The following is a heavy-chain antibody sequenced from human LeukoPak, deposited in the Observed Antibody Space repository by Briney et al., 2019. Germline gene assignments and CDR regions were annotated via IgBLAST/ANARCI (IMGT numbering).Heavy chain of an antibody. CDR2: INTNTGNP. V-gene: IGHV7-4-1*02. J-gene: IGHJ5*02. Sequence: ASVKVSCKASGYTFTSYAMNWVRQAPGQGLEWMGWINTNTGNPTYAQGFTGRFVFSLDTSVSTAYLQISSLKAEDTAVYYCAREGYYDFWSGPAGNWFDPWGQGTLVTVSS. CDR1: GYTFTSYA. D-gene: IGHD3-3*01. CDR3: AREGYYDFWSGPAGNWFDP.